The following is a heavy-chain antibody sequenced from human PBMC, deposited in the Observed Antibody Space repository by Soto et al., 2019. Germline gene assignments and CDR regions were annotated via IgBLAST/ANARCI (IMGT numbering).Heavy chain of an antibody. CDR3: ARVGLRFLEWLPATDYYGMDV. CDR2: MNPNSGNT. J-gene: IGHJ6*02. D-gene: IGHD3-3*01. Sequence: ASVKVSCKASGYTFTSYDINWVRQATGQGLAWMGWMNPNSGNTGYAQKFQGRVTMTRNTSISTAYMELSSLRSEDTAVYYCARVGLRFLEWLPATDYYGMDVWGQGTTVTVPS. V-gene: IGHV1-8*01. CDR1: GYTFTSYD.